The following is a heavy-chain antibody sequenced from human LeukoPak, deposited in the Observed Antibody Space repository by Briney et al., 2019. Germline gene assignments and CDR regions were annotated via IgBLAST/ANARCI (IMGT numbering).Heavy chain of an antibody. CDR3: ARLAYCGGDCYSGFDY. CDR2: IKQDGSEK. J-gene: IGHJ4*02. Sequence: SGGSLRLSCAASGFTFSSYWMSWVRQAPGKGREWVANIKQDGSEKYYVDSVKGRFTISRDNANNSLYLQMNSLRAEDTAVYYCARLAYCGGDCYSGFDYWGQGTLVTVSS. CDR1: GFTFSSYW. D-gene: IGHD2-21*02. V-gene: IGHV3-7*01.